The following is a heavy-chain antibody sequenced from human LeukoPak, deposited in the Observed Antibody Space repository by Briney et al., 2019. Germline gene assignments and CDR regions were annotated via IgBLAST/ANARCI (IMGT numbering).Heavy chain of an antibody. CDR2: INVVNGNT. J-gene: IGHJ4*02. D-gene: IGHD2-2*01. CDR1: GYTFTSYV. V-gene: IGHV1-3*01. Sequence: ASVKISCKASGYTFTSYVMQWVRQAPGQGLEWMGRINVVNGNTEYSRKFQGRVTITRDTSASTVYMDLSSLTSEDTAVYYCARDSFGTSRPSDYWGQGTLVTVSS. CDR3: ARDSFGTSRPSDY.